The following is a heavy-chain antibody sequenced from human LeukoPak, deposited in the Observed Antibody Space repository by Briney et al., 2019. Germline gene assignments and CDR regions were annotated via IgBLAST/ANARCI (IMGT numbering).Heavy chain of an antibody. CDR1: GGSISSYY. D-gene: IGHD2-2*01. J-gene: IGHJ6*03. CDR2: IYYSGST. Sequence: SETLSLTCTVSGGSISSYYWSWIRQPPGKGLEWIGYIYYSGSTNYNPSLKSRVTISVDTSKNQFSLKLSSVTAADTAVYYCARDSLHCSSTSCYHYYYMDVWRKGTTDTVSS. CDR3: ARDSLHCSSTSCYHYYYMDV. V-gene: IGHV4-59*01.